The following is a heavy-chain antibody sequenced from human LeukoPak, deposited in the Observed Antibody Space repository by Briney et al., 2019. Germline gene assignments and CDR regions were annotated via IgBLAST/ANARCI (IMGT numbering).Heavy chain of an antibody. CDR1: GGSTRSYY. J-gene: IGHJ4*02. CDR2: IYYSGNT. V-gene: IGHV4-59*08. D-gene: IGHD4-17*01. Sequence: SETLSLTCTVSGGSTRSYYWSWIRQPPGKGLEWIGYIYYSGNTNSNPSLKSRVTISVDTSKNRFSLKLSSVTAADTAAYYCARLLRVTTVGPDLYYFDYWGQGTLVTVSS. CDR3: ARLLRVTTVGPDLYYFDY.